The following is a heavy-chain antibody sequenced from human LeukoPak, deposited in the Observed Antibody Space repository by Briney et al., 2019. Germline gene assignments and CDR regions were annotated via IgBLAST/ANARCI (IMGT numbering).Heavy chain of an antibody. Sequence: ASVKVSCKASGGTFSSYAISWVRQAPRQGLEWMGRIIPILGIANYAQKFQGRVTITADKSTSTAYMELSSLRSEDTAVYYCARGTLYSYGPKGYWGQGTLVTVSS. CDR2: IIPILGIA. V-gene: IGHV1-69*04. CDR3: ARGTLYSYGPKGY. CDR1: GGTFSSYA. D-gene: IGHD5-18*01. J-gene: IGHJ4*02.